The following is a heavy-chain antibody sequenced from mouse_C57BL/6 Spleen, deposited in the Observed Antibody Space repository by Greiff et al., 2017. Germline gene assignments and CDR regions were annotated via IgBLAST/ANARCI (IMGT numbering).Heavy chain of an antibody. D-gene: IGHD2-1*01. Sequence: DVQLVESGGGLVQPGGSMKLSCVASGFTFSNYWMNWVRQSPEKGLEWVAQIRLKSDNYATHYAESVKGRFTIARDDSQSSVYLQMNNLRAEDTGIYYCTAEIYYGNYAVYFDYWGQGTTLTVSS. CDR1: GFTFSNYW. CDR3: TAEIYYGNYAVYFDY. J-gene: IGHJ2*01. V-gene: IGHV6-3*01. CDR2: IRLKSDNYAT.